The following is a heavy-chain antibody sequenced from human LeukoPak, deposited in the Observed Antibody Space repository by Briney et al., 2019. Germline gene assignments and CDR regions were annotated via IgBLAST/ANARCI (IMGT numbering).Heavy chain of an antibody. V-gene: IGHV1-8*01. J-gene: IGHJ6*03. CDR1: GYTFSDYD. CDR3: ARVVMKASYYYYMDV. D-gene: IGHD2-21*01. CDR2: MNPTSGDT. Sequence: GASVKVSCKASGYTFSDYDVNWVRQAPGQGLEWMGWMNPTSGDTGYAQKFQGRVTMTRSMSRNTAYMELSRLRSGDTAVYFCARVVMKASYYYYMDVWGKGTTIIISS.